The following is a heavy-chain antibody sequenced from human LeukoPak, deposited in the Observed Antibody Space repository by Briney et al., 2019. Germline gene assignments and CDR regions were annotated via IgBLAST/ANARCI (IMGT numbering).Heavy chain of an antibody. V-gene: IGHV3-23*01. CDR2: ISGSGGST. CDR1: GFTFSNYA. Sequence: GGSLRLSCAASGFTFSNYAMSWVRQAPGKGLEWVSTISGSGGSTYYVDSVKGRFTISRDNSKNTLYLQMNSLRAEDTAVYYCAKRRGLELLYYYYMDVWGKGTTVTVSS. CDR3: AKRRGLELLYYYYMDV. J-gene: IGHJ6*03. D-gene: IGHD1-7*01.